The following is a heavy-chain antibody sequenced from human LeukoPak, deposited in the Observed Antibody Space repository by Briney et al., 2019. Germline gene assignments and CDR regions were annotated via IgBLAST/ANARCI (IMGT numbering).Heavy chain of an antibody. D-gene: IGHD2-2*01. V-gene: IGHV3-23*01. CDR2: ISGSGDTT. CDR1: GFTFSRYA. CDR3: AKSPSGVVVPADWFDP. J-gene: IGHJ5*02. Sequence: SGGSLRLSCAASGFTFSRYAMNWVRQAPGKGLEWVSAISGSGDTTYYADSVKGRFTISRDNSKNTLYLQMNSLRAADTAVYYCAKSPSGVVVPADWFDPWGQGTLVTVSS.